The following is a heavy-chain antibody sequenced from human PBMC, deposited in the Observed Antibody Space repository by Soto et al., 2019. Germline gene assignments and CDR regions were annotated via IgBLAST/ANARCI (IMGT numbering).Heavy chain of an antibody. CDR2: IYYSGST. J-gene: IGHJ6*02. Sequence: ASETLSLTCTVSGGSISSGGYYWRWIRQHPGKGLEWIGYIYYSGSTCYNPSLKSRVTRSVDTSKNQCSLKLSSVTAADTAVHYCARRPYYYHSRGYSCQAYYHYGMDVWGQGTTVPASS. D-gene: IGHD3-22*01. CDR1: GGSISSGGYY. CDR3: ARRPYYYHSRGYSCQAYYHYGMDV. V-gene: IGHV4-31*03.